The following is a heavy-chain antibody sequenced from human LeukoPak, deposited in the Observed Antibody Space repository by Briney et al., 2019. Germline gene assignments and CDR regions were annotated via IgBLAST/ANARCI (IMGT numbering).Heavy chain of an antibody. Sequence: SETLSLTCAVYGGSFSGYYWSWIRQPPGKGLEWIGSIYYSGTTYYNPSLKSRVTISVDTSKNQFSLKLTSATAADTAVYYCARPEYSSSSSSACGAFDIWGQGTMVTVSS. V-gene: IGHV4-34*01. D-gene: IGHD6-6*01. CDR2: IYYSGTT. CDR1: GGSFSGYY. CDR3: ARPEYSSSSSSACGAFDI. J-gene: IGHJ3*02.